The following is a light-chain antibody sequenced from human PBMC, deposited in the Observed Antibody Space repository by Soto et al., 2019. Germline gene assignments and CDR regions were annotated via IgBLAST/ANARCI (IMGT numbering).Light chain of an antibody. CDR1: QTFRNL. CDR2: DGY. Sequence: EIVFTQSQVTLSVCPWDGQRISCRASQTFRNLLAWYQQKPGQPPRLLIYDGYCRATDTPPRFSGSGSGTDFTLTISSLEPEDSAVYYCQQYGSSLTFGGGTKVDIK. CDR3: QQYGSSLT. J-gene: IGKJ4*02. V-gene: IGKV3-11*01.